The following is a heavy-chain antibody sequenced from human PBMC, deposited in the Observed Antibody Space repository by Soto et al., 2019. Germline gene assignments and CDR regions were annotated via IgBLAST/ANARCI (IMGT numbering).Heavy chain of an antibody. CDR3: AHSRYDILTGYMSFDY. Sequence: SGPTLVNPPQTLTLTCTFSGFSLSTSGVGVGWIRQPPGKALEWLALIYWDNDKRYSPSLKSRLTITKDTTKNQVVLTMTNMEPVDTATFYCAHSRYDILTGYMSFDYWGQGTLVTVSS. V-gene: IGHV2-5*02. CDR2: IYWDNDK. CDR1: GFSLSTSGVG. J-gene: IGHJ4*02. D-gene: IGHD3-9*01.